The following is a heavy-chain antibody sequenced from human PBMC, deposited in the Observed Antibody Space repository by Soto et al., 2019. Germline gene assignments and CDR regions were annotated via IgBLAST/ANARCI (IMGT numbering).Heavy chain of an antibody. D-gene: IGHD2-15*01. CDR2: FDPEDGET. CDR3: ATGPRLLTNWFDP. CDR1: GYTLTELS. J-gene: IGHJ5*02. Sequence: ASVKVSCKVSGYTLTELSMHSVRQAPGKGLEWMGGFDPEDGETIYAQKFQGRVTMTEDTSTDTAYMELSSLRSEDTAAYYCATGPRLLTNWFDPWGQGTLVTVSS. V-gene: IGHV1-24*01.